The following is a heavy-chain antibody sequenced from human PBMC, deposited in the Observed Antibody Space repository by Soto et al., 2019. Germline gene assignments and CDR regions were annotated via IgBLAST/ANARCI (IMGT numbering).Heavy chain of an antibody. CDR3: TRATLWES. J-gene: IGHJ1*01. D-gene: IGHD3-16*01. CDR2: INAGNCAT. CDR1: GYNYISFL. Sequence: ASVKDSCKASGYNYISFLRHWVRQAPGKRLEWMGWINAGNCATKDSQRCQRRVTVTTDTCVRTAYFVLICMRSEDTAVYYCTRATLWESWGQGTMVPVS. V-gene: IGHV1-3*01.